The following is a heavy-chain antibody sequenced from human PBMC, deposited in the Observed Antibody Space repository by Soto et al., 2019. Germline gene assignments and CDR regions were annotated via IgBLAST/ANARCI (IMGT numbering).Heavy chain of an antibody. Sequence: SETLSLTCTVSGGSISNYYWSWIRQPPGKGLEWIGYIYYSGSTNYNPSLESRVTMSLDKSKNQLSLKLSSVTAADTAVYYCARMEYLLRGIVLDYWGQGVLVTVS. CDR3: ARMEYLLRGIVLDY. V-gene: IGHV4-59*01. CDR1: GGSISNYY. CDR2: IYYSGST. D-gene: IGHD3-3*01. J-gene: IGHJ4*02.